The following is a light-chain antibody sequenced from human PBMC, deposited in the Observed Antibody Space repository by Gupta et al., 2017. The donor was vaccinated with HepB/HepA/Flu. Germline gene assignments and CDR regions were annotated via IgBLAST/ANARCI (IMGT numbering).Light chain of an antibody. CDR3: RQSLQSPRS. CDR2: LGS. Sequence: DIVMTQSPPSLSVTPGEPASLSCRSSQSLVKSNGYTYLEWYLQKPGQSPQLLIHLGSNRASRVPDRFSGSGSGADFTLKISRVEADDVGVYYCRQSLQSPRSFGQRTKMEIK. J-gene: IGKJ2*04. V-gene: IGKV2-28*01. CDR1: QSLVKSNGYTY.